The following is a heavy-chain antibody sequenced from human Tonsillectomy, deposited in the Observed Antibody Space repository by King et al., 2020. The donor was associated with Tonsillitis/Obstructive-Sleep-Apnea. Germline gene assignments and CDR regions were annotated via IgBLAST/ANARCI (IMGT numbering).Heavy chain of an antibody. CDR1: GGTFSRFA. CDR3: AGSCSGYSWNYFDY. D-gene: IGHD3-22*01. J-gene: IGHJ4*02. Sequence: QLVQSGAEVKKPGSSVKVSCKASGGTFSRFAISWVRQAPGQGLEWMGGIIPIFGTANYAQNFQGRVTITADECTSTAHMELSSLRSEDTAVYYCAGSCSGYSWNYFDYWGQGTLVTVSS. V-gene: IGHV1-69*01. CDR2: IIPIFGTA.